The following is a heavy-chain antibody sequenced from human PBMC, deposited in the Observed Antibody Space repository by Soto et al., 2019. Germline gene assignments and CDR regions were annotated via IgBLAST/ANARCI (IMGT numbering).Heavy chain of an antibody. V-gene: IGHV1-69*01. CDR2: IIPIVGTV. CDR1: GGTFSSYA. Sequence: QVQLVQSGAEVKKPGSSVKVSCKASGGTFSSYAISWVRQAPGQGLEWMGGIIPIVGTVNYAQKFQGRVTITADESTSTAYMELSSLRSEDPAVYYCARDGSGWELSRFGLWGRGTLVTVSS. J-gene: IGHJ2*01. CDR3: ARDGSGWELSRFGL. D-gene: IGHD1-26*01.